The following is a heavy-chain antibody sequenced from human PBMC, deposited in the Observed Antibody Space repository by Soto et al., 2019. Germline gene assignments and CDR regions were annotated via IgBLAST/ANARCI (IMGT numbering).Heavy chain of an antibody. Sequence: ASVKVSCKASGYTFTSYGISWVRQAPGQGLEWMGWISAYNGNTNYAQKLQGRVTMTTDTSTSTAYMELSSLRSEDTAVYYCARVAADYDCSGYYYKPYYYYGMDVWGQGTTVTVSS. J-gene: IGHJ6*02. CDR2: ISAYNGNT. CDR3: ARVAADYDCSGYYYKPYYYYGMDV. V-gene: IGHV1-18*01. CDR1: GYTFTSYG. D-gene: IGHD3-22*01.